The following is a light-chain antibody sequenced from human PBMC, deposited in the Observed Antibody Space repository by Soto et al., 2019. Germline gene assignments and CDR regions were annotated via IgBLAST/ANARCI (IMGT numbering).Light chain of an antibody. V-gene: IGKV3-20*01. CDR1: QSVSSSY. Sequence: EIVLTQSPGTLSLSPGERATLSCRASQSVSSSYLAWYQQRPGQAPRLLIYGASSRANGITDRFSGSVSGTAFTLTISRLEPEDFAVYFCQRYGSSPPFTFGQGTKVDI. CDR2: GAS. CDR3: QRYGSSPPFT. J-gene: IGKJ2*01.